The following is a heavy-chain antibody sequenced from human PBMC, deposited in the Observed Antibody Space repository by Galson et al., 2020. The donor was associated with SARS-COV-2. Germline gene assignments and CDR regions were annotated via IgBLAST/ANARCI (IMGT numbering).Heavy chain of an antibody. D-gene: IGHD3-10*01. J-gene: IGHJ4*02. CDR3: ARGITHFDS. Sequence: SQTLSLTCSVSAGSISRSSLYWGWIRQPPGKGLEWIGSIYYTGSTYYNPSLKSRVTILVDTSKNVFSLKLRSVTAADTAVYFCARGITHFDSWGQGTLITVSS. V-gene: IGHV4-39*07. CDR2: IYYTGST. CDR1: AGSISRSSLY.